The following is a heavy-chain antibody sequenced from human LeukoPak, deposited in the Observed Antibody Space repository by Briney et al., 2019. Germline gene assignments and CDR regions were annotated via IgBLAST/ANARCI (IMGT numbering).Heavy chain of an antibody. J-gene: IGHJ4*02. D-gene: IGHD3-10*01. CDR2: ISAYNGYT. CDR1: GYTFNSYG. Sequence: ASVTVSCKSSGYTFNSYGITWVRQAPGQGLEWVGWISAYNGYTNYSRKFQRRVNLTTDTSTSTAHMDLRSLRSDDTAVYFCARDMSHYGSGSYHWGQGTLVTVSS. CDR3: ARDMSHYGSGSYH. V-gene: IGHV1-18*04.